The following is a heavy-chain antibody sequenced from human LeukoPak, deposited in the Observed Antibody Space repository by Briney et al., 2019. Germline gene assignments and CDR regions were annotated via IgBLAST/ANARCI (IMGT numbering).Heavy chain of an antibody. CDR2: ISGSGGST. J-gene: IGHJ4*02. CDR3: ARVRYSGYLGY. CDR1: GFTFSNYA. V-gene: IGHV3-23*01. D-gene: IGHD5-12*01. Sequence: PGGSLRLSCAASGFTFSNYAMSWVRQAPGKGLEWVSAISGSGGSTYYADPVKGRFTISRDNSKNTLYLQMNSLRAEDTAVYYCARVRYSGYLGYWGQGTLVTVSS.